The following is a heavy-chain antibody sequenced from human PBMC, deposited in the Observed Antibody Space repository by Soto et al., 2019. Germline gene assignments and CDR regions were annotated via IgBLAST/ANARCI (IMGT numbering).Heavy chain of an antibody. J-gene: IGHJ4*02. D-gene: IGHD5-18*01. Sequence: EVQLLESGGGLVQPGGSLRLSCAASGFTFSSYAMSWVRQAPGKGLEWVSGITSSGGSTYYADSVKGRFTISRDNSKQTLYLQMNSLRAEDTAVYYCASSTAMVTTQIDYWGQGTLVTVSS. CDR1: GFTFSSYA. CDR3: ASSTAMVTTQIDY. CDR2: ITSSGGST. V-gene: IGHV3-23*01.